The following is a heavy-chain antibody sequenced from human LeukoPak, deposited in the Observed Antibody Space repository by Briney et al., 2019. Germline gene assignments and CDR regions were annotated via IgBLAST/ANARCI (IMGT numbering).Heavy chain of an antibody. Sequence: ASVKVSCKASGYTFTSYYMHWVRQAPGQGLEWMGIINPSGGSTSYAQKFQGRVTMTRDTSTSTVYMELSSLRSEDTAVYYCASSPLYDFWSGPHFDYWGQGTLVTVSS. V-gene: IGHV1-46*01. J-gene: IGHJ4*02. CDR3: ASSPLYDFWSGPHFDY. D-gene: IGHD3-3*01. CDR1: GYTFTSYY. CDR2: INPSGGST.